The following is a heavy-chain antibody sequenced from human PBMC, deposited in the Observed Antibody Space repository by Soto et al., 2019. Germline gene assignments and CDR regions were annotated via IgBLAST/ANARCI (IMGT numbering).Heavy chain of an antibody. CDR3: AHSRFTYGYYYYGLDV. Sequence: QITLKESGPTLVNPTQTHTLICTLSEFSLSTSGVGVEWSRQPPGKALEWLALVYWDDDKRYSPSLKSRLTITKYTPKNQVVLTMTNMDPMDTATYYCAHSRFTYGYYYYGLDVWGHGTTVTVSS. CDR1: EFSLSTSGVG. D-gene: IGHD5-18*01. J-gene: IGHJ6*02. V-gene: IGHV2-5*02. CDR2: VYWDDDK.